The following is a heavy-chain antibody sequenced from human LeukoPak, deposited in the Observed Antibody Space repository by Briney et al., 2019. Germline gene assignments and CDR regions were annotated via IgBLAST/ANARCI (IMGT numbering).Heavy chain of an antibody. CDR1: GGSISSYY. V-gene: IGHV4-59*01. Sequence: SETLSLTCTVSGGSISSYYWSWNRKSPGKGLEWVGFIYYTETSCNPSLKSLVTISADTSKTQFYLKFYSVTAANPAVSYCETRRRGNDYWGQGTLVTVSS. CDR2: IYYTET. CDR3: ETRRRGNDY. D-gene: IGHD3-16*01. J-gene: IGHJ4*02.